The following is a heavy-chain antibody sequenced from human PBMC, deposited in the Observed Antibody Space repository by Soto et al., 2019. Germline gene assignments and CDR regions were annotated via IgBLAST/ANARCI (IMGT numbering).Heavy chain of an antibody. V-gene: IGHV3-23*01. Sequence: PGGSLRLSCAASGFTFSSYAMSWVRQAPGKGLEWVSAISGSGGSTYYADSVKGRFTISRDNSKNTLYLQMNSLRAEDTAVYYCAKDKSITIFGVVLLDYWGQGTLVTVSS. CDR3: AKDKSITIFGVVLLDY. D-gene: IGHD3-3*01. J-gene: IGHJ4*02. CDR2: ISGSGGST. CDR1: GFTFSSYA.